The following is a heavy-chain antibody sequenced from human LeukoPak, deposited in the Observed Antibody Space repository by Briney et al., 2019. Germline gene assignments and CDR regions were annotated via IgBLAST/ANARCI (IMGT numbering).Heavy chain of an antibody. D-gene: IGHD6-13*01. Sequence: SETLSLTCSVSDDSITMYYWTWIRQPPGKGLEWSGYVYHTGSTNFNPSLNGRVSISRDTTKNLFSLRLRSVTAADTAVYFCAKGRVSSSTWYSTYYYYFYMDLWGKGTTVTVSS. J-gene: IGHJ6*03. V-gene: IGHV4-59*01. CDR2: VYHTGST. CDR1: DDSITMYY. CDR3: AKGRVSSSTWYSTYYYYFYMDL.